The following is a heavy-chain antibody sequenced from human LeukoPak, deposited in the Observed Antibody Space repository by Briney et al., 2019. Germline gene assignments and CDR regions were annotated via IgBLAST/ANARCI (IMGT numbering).Heavy chain of an antibody. CDR1: GLTVSSNY. CDR2: IYSGGST. D-gene: IGHD6-13*01. Sequence: GGSLRLSCAASGLTVSSNYMSWVRQAPGKGLEWVSVIYSGGSTYYADSVKGRFTISRDNAKNSLYLQMNSLRAEDTAVYYCARLRGQSGNIAAAIYYFDYWGQGTLVTVSS. V-gene: IGHV3-53*01. J-gene: IGHJ4*02. CDR3: ARLRGQSGNIAAAIYYFDY.